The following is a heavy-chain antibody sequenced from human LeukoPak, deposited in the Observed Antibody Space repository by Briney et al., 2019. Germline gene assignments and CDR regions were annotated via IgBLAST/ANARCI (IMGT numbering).Heavy chain of an antibody. J-gene: IGHJ4*02. CDR3: ARHGGGYSFDY. CDR2: IYNSGST. CDR1: GGSIRNYY. V-gene: IGHV4-59*08. Sequence: SETLSLTCSVSGGSIRNYYWSWTRQPPGKGLEWTGYIYNSGSTNYNPSLKSRVTISVDTSKNQFSLKLSSVTAADTAVYYCARHGGGYSFDYWGQGTLVTVSS. D-gene: IGHD5-24*01.